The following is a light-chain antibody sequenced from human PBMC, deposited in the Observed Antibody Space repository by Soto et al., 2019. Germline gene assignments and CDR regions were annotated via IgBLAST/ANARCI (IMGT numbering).Light chain of an antibody. V-gene: IGKV1-33*01. J-gene: IGKJ3*01. CDR3: QQYDNLP. Sequence: DIQMTQSPSSLSASVGDRVTITCQASQDISNYLNWYQQKPGKAPKLLIYDASNLETGVPSRFSGSGSGTYFTFTISSLQAEDIATYYCQQYDNLPFGPGTKVDIK. CDR2: DAS. CDR1: QDISNY.